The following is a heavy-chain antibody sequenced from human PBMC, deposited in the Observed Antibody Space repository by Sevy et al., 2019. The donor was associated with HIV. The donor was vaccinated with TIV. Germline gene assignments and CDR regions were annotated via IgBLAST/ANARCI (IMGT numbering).Heavy chain of an antibody. CDR1: GFTFSSYA. J-gene: IGHJ4*02. CDR3: AKGGRYCSSTSCYYY. V-gene: IGHV3-23*01. Sequence: GGSLRLYCAASGFTFSSYAMSWVRQAPGKGLEWVSAISGSGGSTYYADPVKGRFTISRDNSKNTLYLQMNSLRAEDTAVYYCAKGGRYCSSTSCYYYWGQGTLVTVSS. D-gene: IGHD2-2*01. CDR2: ISGSGGST.